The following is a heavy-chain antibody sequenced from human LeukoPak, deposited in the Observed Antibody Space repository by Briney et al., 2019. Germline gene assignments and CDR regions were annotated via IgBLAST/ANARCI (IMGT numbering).Heavy chain of an antibody. CDR1: GFTFSSYW. CDR2: IKQDGSEK. J-gene: IGHJ4*02. CDR3: AKDQVGVGATHYFDY. V-gene: IGHV3-7*03. Sequence: PGGSLRLSCAASGFTFSSYWMSWARQAPGQGLEWVANIKQDGSEKYYVDSVKGRFTISRDNSKNTLYLQMNSLRAEDTAVYYCAKDQVGVGATHYFDYWGQGTLVTVSS. D-gene: IGHD1-26*01.